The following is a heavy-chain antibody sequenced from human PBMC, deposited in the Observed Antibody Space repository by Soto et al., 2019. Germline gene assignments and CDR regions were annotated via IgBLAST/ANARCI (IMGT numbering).Heavy chain of an antibody. CDR2: IDSDGSIT. CDR3: ALSGVDIYSSGWYPDY. CDR1: GFTFNTW. D-gene: IGHD6-19*01. J-gene: IGHJ4*02. V-gene: IGHV3-74*01. Sequence: PVGSLRLSCAASGFTFNTWMHWVRQAPGEGLVWVSSIDSDGSITSYADSVKGRFTISRDNAKNTLYLQMNSLRAEDTAVHYCALSGVDIYSSGWYPDYWGQGTMVTVYS.